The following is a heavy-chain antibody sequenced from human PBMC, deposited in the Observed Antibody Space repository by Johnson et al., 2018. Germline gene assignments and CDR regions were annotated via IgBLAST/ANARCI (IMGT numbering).Heavy chain of an antibody. CDR3: ASRHYGDYYYYMDV. CDR1: GFTVSSNY. V-gene: IGHV3-23*04. J-gene: IGHJ6*03. CDR2: ISGSGGST. Sequence: VQLVQSGGGLVQPGGSLRLSCAASGFTVSSNYMSWVRQAPGKGLEWVSAISGSGGSTYYADSVKGRFTISRDNSKNTLYLQMNSLRAEDTAVYYCASRHYGDYYYYMDVWGKGNTVTVSS. D-gene: IGHD4-17*01.